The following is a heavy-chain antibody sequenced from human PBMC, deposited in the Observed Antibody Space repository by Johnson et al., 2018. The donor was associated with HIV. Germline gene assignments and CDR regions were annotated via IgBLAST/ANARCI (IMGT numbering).Heavy chain of an antibody. V-gene: IGHV3-48*04. Sequence: VQLVESGGGLVQPGGSLRLSCAASEFIFSTYAMSWVRQAPGKGLESVSYISVSGDPIYSADSVQCRFTISRDNAKNSLYLQMNSLRAEDTALYYCAREGIAARPGAFDIWGQGTMVTVSS. CDR2: ISVSGDPI. CDR3: AREGIAARPGAFDI. J-gene: IGHJ3*02. CDR1: EFIFSTYA. D-gene: IGHD6-6*01.